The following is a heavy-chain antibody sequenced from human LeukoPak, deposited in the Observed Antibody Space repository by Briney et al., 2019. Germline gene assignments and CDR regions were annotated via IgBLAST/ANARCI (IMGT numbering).Heavy chain of an antibody. D-gene: IGHD3-3*01. V-gene: IGHV3-20*04. CDR2: INWNGGST. J-gene: IGHJ4*02. Sequence: PGGSLRLSRAASGFTFDDYGMSWVRQAPGKGLEWVSGINWNGGSTGYADSVKGRFTISRDNAKNSLYLQMNSLRAEDTALYYCARAPRYDFWSGSSWNYFDYWGQGTLVTVSS. CDR3: ARAPRYDFWSGSSWNYFDY. CDR1: GFTFDDYG.